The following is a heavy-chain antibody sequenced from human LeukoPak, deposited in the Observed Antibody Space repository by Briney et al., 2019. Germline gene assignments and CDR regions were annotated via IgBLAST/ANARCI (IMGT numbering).Heavy chain of an antibody. V-gene: IGHV4-30-4*07. CDR1: KDPIISFDHS. CDR2: RHSTGNS. Sequence: PSQTLSHTCDVSKDPIISFDHSWSWIRHFPGKGLEWMGYRHSTGNSYYNPSLRGRVFISEDSSTGHLSLTLSFVTAADTALYYCARHILDGDNGSKGFDLWGQGILVTVSS. J-gene: IGHJ4*02. D-gene: IGHD2-21*02. CDR3: ARHILDGDNGSKGFDL.